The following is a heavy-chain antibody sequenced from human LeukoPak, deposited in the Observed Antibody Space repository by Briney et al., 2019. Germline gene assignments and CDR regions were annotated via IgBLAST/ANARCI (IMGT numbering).Heavy chain of an antibody. D-gene: IGHD1-26*01. CDR1: GFTFRSHA. V-gene: IGHV3-23*01. CDR3: VKDYRVGSSPAFGDF. CDR2: LNENGATT. J-gene: IGHJ4*02. Sequence: PGGSLRLSCAASGFTFRSHAMSWVRQAPGKGLEWVSGLNENGATTYYADSVKGRFSISRDNSMNTVYLQMNNLRAEDTAVYYCVKDYRVGSSPAFGDFWGQGTLVTVSS.